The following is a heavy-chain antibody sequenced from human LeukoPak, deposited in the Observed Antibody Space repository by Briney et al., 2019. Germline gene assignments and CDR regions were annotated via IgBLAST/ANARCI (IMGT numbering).Heavy chain of an antibody. D-gene: IGHD5-18*01. J-gene: IGHJ4*02. CDR3: ARVTAMVYFDY. Sequence: GGSLRLSCAASGFTVSSNYMSWVRQAPGKGLEWVSVIYSGGSTYYADSVKGRFTISRDNSKNTLHLQMNSLRAEDTAVYYCARVTAMVYFDYWGQGTLVTVSS. CDR2: IYSGGST. CDR1: GFTVSSNY. V-gene: IGHV3-66*01.